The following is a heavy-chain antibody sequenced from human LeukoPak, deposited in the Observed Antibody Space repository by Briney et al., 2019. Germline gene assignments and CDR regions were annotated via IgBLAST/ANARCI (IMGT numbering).Heavy chain of an antibody. V-gene: IGHV4-59*01. CDR1: GGSISSYY. CDR3: ARTFSGSYYYYGMDV. J-gene: IGHJ6*02. Sequence: SETLSLTCTVSGGSISSYYWSWIRQPPGKGLEWIGYIYYSGTTNYNPSLKGRVTISVDTSKNQFSLKLSSVTAADTAVYYCARTFSGSYYYYGMDVWGQGTTVTVSS. CDR2: IYYSGTT. D-gene: IGHD1-26*01.